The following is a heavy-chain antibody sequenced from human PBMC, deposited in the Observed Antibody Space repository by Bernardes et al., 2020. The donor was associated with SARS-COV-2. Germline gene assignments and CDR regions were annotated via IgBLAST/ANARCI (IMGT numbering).Heavy chain of an antibody. J-gene: IGHJ3*01. D-gene: IGHD6-6*01. Sequence: VDSLKISCHDSGYSFTSHWIAWVRQMPGKGLSFLGMIYPDDSETRFSPSFQGRVTISADKSINTAYLQWTSLKASDTAMYYCATHSDSSERGAFDLWGQGTLVTVSS. CDR1: GYSFTSHW. CDR3: ATHSDSSERGAFDL. CDR2: IYPDDSET. V-gene: IGHV5-51*01.